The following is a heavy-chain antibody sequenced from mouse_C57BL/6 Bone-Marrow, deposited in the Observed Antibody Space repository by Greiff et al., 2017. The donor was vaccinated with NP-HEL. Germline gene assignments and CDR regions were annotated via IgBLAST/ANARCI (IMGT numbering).Heavy chain of an antibody. CDR1: GYTFTSYW. J-gene: IGHJ3*01. CDR2: IDPSDSYT. CDR3: AREEEEPFAY. Sequence: QVQLQQSGAELVMPGASVKLSCKASGYTFTSYWMHWVKQRPGQGLEWIGEIDPSDSYTNYNQKFKGKSTLNVDQSSSPAYMQLISLTSEDSAVYYCAREEEEPFAYWGQGTLVTVSA. V-gene: IGHV1-69*01.